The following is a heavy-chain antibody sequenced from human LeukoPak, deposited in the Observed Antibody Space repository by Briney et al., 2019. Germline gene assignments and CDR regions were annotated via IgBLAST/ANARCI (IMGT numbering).Heavy chain of an antibody. CDR1: GFTFSDYY. J-gene: IGHJ2*01. Sequence: GGSPRLSCAASGFTFSDYYMSWIRQAPGKGLEWVSYISSSGSTIYYADSVKGRFTISRDNAKNSLYLQMNSLRAEDTAVYYCARDRRHLRGYLDLWGRGTLVTVSS. CDR3: ARDRRHLRGYLDL. V-gene: IGHV3-11*01. CDR2: ISSSGSTI.